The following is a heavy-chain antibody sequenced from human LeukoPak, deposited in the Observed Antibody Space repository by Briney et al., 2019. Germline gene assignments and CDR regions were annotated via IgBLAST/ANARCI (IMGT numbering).Heavy chain of an antibody. CDR3: ARRNSGRDYYYGMDV. CDR2: IYYSGST. J-gene: IGHJ6*02. D-gene: IGHD1-26*01. CDR1: GGSISSYY. V-gene: IGHV4-59*08. Sequence: SETLSLTCTVSGGSISSYYWSWIRQPPGKGLEWIGYIYYSGSTNYNPSLKSRVTISVDTSKNQFSLKVSSVTAADTAVYYCARRNSGRDYYYGMDVWGQGTTVTVSS.